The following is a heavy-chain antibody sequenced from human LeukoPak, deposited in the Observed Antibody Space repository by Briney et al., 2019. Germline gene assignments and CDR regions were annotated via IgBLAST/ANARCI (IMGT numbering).Heavy chain of an antibody. CDR2: IYTSGST. D-gene: IGHD3-3*01. V-gene: IGHV4-4*07. CDR1: GGSISSYY. CDR3: ASTIFGVVNGWFDP. Sequence: SETLSFTCTVSGGSISSYYWSWIRQPAGKGLEWIGRIYTSGSTNYNPSLKSRVTMSVDTSKNQFSLKLSSVTAADTAVYYCASTIFGVVNGWFDPWGQGTLVTVSS. J-gene: IGHJ5*02.